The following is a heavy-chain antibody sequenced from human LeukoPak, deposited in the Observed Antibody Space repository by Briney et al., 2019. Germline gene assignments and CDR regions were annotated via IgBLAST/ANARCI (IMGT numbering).Heavy chain of an antibody. CDR1: GFTYSDYA. CDR3: ARLAGPRPGTYYFGF. Sequence: GGSLRLSCAASGFTYSDYAMEWVRQTPGKGLEWVSSITPTTDSIYYTPSVEGRFTISRDNAKHSLYLQMSNLRADDTAVYYCARLAGPRPGTYYFGFWGQGVQVTVSS. J-gene: IGHJ4*02. D-gene: IGHD6-19*01. V-gene: IGHV3-21*01. CDR2: ITPTTDSI.